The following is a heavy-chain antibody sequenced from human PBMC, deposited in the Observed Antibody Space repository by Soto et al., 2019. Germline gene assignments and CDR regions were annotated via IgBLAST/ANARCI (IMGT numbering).Heavy chain of an antibody. CDR3: ARQIFAADY. CDR2: INPMFNST. Sequence: QVQLVQSGAEVQKPGSSVKVSCEAPGGTFDHAAITWVRQAPGQGLEWVGGINPMFNSTHYAQKFQGRVTSTADAVTSTAFMELRGLTSDDTAVYYCARQIFAADYWGQGTLLVVSS. V-gene: IGHV1-69*01. J-gene: IGHJ4*02. CDR1: GGTFDHAA. D-gene: IGHD3-9*01.